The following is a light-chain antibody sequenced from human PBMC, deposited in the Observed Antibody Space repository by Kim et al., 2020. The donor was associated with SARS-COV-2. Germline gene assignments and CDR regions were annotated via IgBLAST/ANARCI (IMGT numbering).Light chain of an antibody. Sequence: SVSPGQTASITCSGDKLGDKYASWYQQKPGQSPGLVIYQDTKRPSGIPERFSGSNSGNTATLTISGTQAMDEADYYCQAWDSSTWVFGGGTQLTVL. V-gene: IGLV3-1*01. J-gene: IGLJ3*02. CDR1: KLGDKY. CDR2: QDT. CDR3: QAWDSSTWV.